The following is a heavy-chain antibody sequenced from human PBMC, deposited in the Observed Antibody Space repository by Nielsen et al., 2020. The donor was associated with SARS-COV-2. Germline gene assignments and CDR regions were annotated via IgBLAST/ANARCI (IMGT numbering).Heavy chain of an antibody. CDR1: GFTFSKFP. J-gene: IGHJ4*02. D-gene: IGHD1-7*01. V-gene: IGHV3-30-3*01. CDR3: AKVQLELRPGFDY. CDR2: ISFGGDNE. Sequence: GGSLRLSCIASGFTFSKFPMHWVRQAPGKGLEWLAIISFGGDNEHYADSVKGRFTISRDNSKNTLYLQMNSLRAEDTAVYYCAKVQLELRPGFDYWGQGTLVTVSS.